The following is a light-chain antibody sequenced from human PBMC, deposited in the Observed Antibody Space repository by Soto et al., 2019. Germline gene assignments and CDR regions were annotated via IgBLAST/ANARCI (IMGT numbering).Light chain of an antibody. J-gene: IGKJ2*01. Sequence: EIVMTQSPASLSVSPGDGATLSCRASQSVASNVAWYQRKPGQGPRLLIHGASTRAVGVPARFSGSGSGTVFTLTISSLQSEDFAVYYCQQYHNWPPQYTFGQGTKLQIK. CDR2: GAS. CDR1: QSVASN. CDR3: QQYHNWPPQYT. V-gene: IGKV3-15*01.